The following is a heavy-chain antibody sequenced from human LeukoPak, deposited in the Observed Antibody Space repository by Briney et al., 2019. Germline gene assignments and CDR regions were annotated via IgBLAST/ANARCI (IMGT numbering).Heavy chain of an antibody. D-gene: IGHD5-18*01. CDR3: ARGSFGHFDR. CDR1: GGSINDYY. CDR2: FYSSGGT. J-gene: IGHJ4*02. Sequence: PSETLSLTCSVSGGSINDYYWNWIRQPAGKGLEWIGRFYSSGGTYYNPSLKSPVSISVDKSKNQFSLKLSSVTAADTAVYYCARGSFGHFDRWGQGTLVTVSS. V-gene: IGHV4-4*07.